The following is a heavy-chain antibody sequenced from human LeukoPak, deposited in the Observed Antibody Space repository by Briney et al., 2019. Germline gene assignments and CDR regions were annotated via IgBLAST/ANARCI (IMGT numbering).Heavy chain of an antibody. D-gene: IGHD1-7*01. J-gene: IGHJ6*02. CDR1: GYTFTVYY. V-gene: IGHV1-2*02. Sequence: GASVTVSFTASGYTFTVYYMHWVRQAPGQGLEWMGWINPNSGGTNYAQKFQGRVTMTSDSSISTAYMELSRLRSDDTAVYYCAAYNWNYDSYYYYGMDVWGQGTTVTVSS. CDR2: INPNSGGT. CDR3: AAYNWNYDSYYYYGMDV.